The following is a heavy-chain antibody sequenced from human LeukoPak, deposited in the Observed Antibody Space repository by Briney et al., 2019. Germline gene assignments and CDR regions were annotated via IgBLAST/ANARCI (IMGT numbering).Heavy chain of an antibody. D-gene: IGHD5-18*01. CDR1: GFTVSSNY. V-gene: IGHV3-53*01. J-gene: IGHJ4*02. CDR2: IYSGGST. CDR3: AREGRGYSYAFEY. Sequence: PGGSLRLSCAASGFTVSSNYMSWVRQAPGKGLEWVSIIYSGGSTYYADSVKGRFTISRDNGQNTLYLQMNSLRAEDTAVYYCAREGRGYSYAFEYWGQGTLVTVSS.